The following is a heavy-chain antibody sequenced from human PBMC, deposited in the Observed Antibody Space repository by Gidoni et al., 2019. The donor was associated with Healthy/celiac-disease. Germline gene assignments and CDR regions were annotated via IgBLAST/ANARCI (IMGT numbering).Heavy chain of an antibody. V-gene: IGHV3-23*01. D-gene: IGHD4-17*01. CDR2: ISVSGGST. J-gene: IGHJ5*02. Sequence: EVQLLESGGGLVQPGGSLRRSCAAPGFTSSSDAMCGVRQAPGKGLDWVSAISVSGGSTYYADSVKGRFTISRDNSKNTLYLQMNSLRAEDTAVYYCARWGPTYGDYYYNWFDPWGQGTLVTVSS. CDR3: ARWGPTYGDYYYNWFDP. CDR1: GFTSSSDA.